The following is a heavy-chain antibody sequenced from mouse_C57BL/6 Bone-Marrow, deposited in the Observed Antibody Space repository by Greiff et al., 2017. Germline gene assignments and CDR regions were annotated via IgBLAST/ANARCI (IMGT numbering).Heavy chain of an antibody. CDR1: GFTFSSYG. CDR3: ASLYDGSTGYFDY. Sequence: EVKLQESGGDLVKPGGSLKLSCAASGFTFSSYGMSWVRQTPDKRLEWVATISSGGSYTYYPDSVKGRFTISRDNAKNTLNLQMSSLKSEDTAMYYCASLYDGSTGYFDYWGQGTTLTVSS. V-gene: IGHV5-6*01. J-gene: IGHJ2*01. D-gene: IGHD2-3*01. CDR2: ISSGGSYT.